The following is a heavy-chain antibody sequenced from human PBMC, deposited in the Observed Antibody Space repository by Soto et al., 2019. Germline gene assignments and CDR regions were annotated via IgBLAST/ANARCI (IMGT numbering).Heavy chain of an antibody. Sequence: ASVKVSCRASGYTFTSYDMHWVRQAPGKGLEYVSSISSNGGTTYYGNSVKGRFTISRDNSKNTLYLQMGSLRAEDMAVYYCVRRVSGNYDYWGQGTLVTVSS. D-gene: IGHD1-7*01. CDR1: GYTFTSYD. J-gene: IGHJ4*02. V-gene: IGHV3-64*01. CDR2: ISSNGGTT. CDR3: VRRVSGNYDY.